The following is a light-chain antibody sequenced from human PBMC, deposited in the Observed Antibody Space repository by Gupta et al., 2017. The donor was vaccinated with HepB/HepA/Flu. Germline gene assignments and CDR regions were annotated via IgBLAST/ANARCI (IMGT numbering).Light chain of an antibody. Sequence: QSVLTQPPSVSAATGQKVTISCSGSSSNIGNNYVSWYQQHPGTAPKLLIYENNKRPSGIPDRFSGSKSGTSATLGITGLQTGDEADYYCGTWDSSLSAEVFGGGTKLTVL. V-gene: IGLV1-51*02. CDR3: GTWDSSLSAEV. CDR2: ENN. J-gene: IGLJ3*02. CDR1: SSNIGNNY.